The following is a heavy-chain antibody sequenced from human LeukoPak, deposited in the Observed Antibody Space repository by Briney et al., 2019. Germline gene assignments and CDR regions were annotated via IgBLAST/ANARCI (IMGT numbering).Heavy chain of an antibody. CDR1: GGTFSSYA. V-gene: IGHV1-69*04. J-gene: IGHJ3*02. Sequence: SVKVSCKASGGTFSSYAISWVRQAPGQGLEWMGRIIPILGIANNAQKFQGRVTITADKSTSTAYMELSSLRSEDTAVYSCARDLKSGNYPGSAFDIWGQGTMVTVSS. CDR2: IIPILGIA. D-gene: IGHD1-26*01. CDR3: ARDLKSGNYPGSAFDI.